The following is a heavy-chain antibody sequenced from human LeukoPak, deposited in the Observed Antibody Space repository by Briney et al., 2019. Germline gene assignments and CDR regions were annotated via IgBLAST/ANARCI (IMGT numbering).Heavy chain of an antibody. J-gene: IGHJ4*02. Sequence: GGTLRLSCVASGFTFSSSWMNWVRQAPGKGLEWVANIKYDGSEEYYVVSVKGRFTISRDNAQNSLYLQMNNLRAEDTTVYYCARDVYRSFDYWGQGSLVTVSS. V-gene: IGHV3-7*01. CDR3: ARDVYRSFDY. CDR2: IKYDGSEE. CDR1: GFTFSSSW. D-gene: IGHD5/OR15-5a*01.